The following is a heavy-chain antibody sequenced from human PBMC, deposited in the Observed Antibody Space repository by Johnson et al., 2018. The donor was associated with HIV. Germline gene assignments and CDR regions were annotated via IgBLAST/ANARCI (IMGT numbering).Heavy chain of an antibody. V-gene: IGHV3-53*01. CDR1: GLTISGNY. CDR3: ARIDYSNYEEAFDI. Sequence: VQLVESGGDLIQPVGSLRLSCAASGLTISGNYMSWGQAPGKGLEWVSVIYSGGSTYYADSVTGRFTISRDNSKNTLYLQMNSLRAEDTAVYYCARIDYSNYEEAFDIWGQGTMVTVSS. D-gene: IGHD4-11*01. CDR2: IYSGGST. J-gene: IGHJ3*02.